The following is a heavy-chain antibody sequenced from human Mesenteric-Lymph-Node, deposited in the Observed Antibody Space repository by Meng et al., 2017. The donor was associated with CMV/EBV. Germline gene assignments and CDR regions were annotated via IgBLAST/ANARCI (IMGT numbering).Heavy chain of an antibody. Sequence: YYWSWIRQHPGKGLEWIGYIYYSGSTNYNPSLKSRVTISVDTSKDQFSLKLSSVTAADTAVYYCAREVPYYDFWSGYSAHSNWFDPWGQGTLVTVSS. CDR3: AREVPYYDFWSGYSAHSNWFDP. D-gene: IGHD3-3*01. CDR1: YY. V-gene: IGHV4-59*01. CDR2: IYYSGST. J-gene: IGHJ5*02.